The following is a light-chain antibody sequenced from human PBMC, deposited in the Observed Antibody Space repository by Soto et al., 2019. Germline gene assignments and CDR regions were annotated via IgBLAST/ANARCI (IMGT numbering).Light chain of an antibody. CDR1: QTITTY. Sequence: DIQMTQSPPSLFASGVDRVTITCRASQTITTYLNWYQQQPGKAPKLLIYAASNLQSGVPSRYSGSGSGTDFTLTISSLQPEDFASYYSHQSYSAPPTFGQGNRVEIK. CDR2: AAS. J-gene: IGKJ1*01. V-gene: IGKV1-39*01. CDR3: HQSYSAPPT.